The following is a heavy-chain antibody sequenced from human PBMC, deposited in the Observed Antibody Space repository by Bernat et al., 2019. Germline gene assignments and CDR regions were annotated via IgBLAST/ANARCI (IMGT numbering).Heavy chain of an antibody. J-gene: IGHJ4*02. CDR2: IYYSGST. V-gene: IGHV4-31*03. CDR3: ARVERLGFGDYGVAY. CDR1: GGSISSGGYY. Sequence: QVQLQESGPGLVKPSQTLSLTCTVSGGSISSGGYYWSWIRQHPGKGLEWIGYIYYSGSTYYNPSLKSRVTISVDTSKNQFSLKLSPVTAADTAVYYCARVERLGFGDYGVAYWGQGTLVTVSS. D-gene: IGHD4-17*01.